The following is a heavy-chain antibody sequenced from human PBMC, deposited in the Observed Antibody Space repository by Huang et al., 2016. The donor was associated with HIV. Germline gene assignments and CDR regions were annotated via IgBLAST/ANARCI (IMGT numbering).Heavy chain of an antibody. J-gene: IGHJ4*02. CDR1: GGSISSSSYY. Sequence: QLQLQESGPGLVKPSETLSLTCTVSGGSISSSSYYWGWIRQPPGKGLEWIGSIYYSGSTYYNPPLKSRVTISVDTSKNQFSLKLSSVTAADTAVYYCRGDIVVVVAATRYYFDYWGQRTLVTVSS. CDR2: IYYSGST. CDR3: RGDIVVVVAATRYYFDY. V-gene: IGHV4-39*01. D-gene: IGHD2-15*01.